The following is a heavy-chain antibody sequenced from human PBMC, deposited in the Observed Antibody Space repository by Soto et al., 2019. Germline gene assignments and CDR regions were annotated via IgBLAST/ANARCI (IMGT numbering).Heavy chain of an antibody. CDR2: IYHSGTT. J-gene: IGHJ5*02. V-gene: IGHV4-31*01. Sequence: QVQLQESGPGLVKPSQTLSLTCTVSGGSISSGGYYWSWIRQHPGKGLEWIGYIYHSGTTYYNPSLKSLVTISVAPSKNQFSLKLTSVTAADTAVYYCARVRGHQLLGWFDPWGQGTLVTVSS. CDR3: ARVRGHQLLGWFDP. CDR1: GGSISSGGYY. D-gene: IGHD2-2*01.